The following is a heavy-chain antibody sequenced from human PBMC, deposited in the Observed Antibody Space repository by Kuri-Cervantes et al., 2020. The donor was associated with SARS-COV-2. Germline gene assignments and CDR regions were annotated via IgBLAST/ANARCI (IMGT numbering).Heavy chain of an antibody. J-gene: IGHJ4*02. Sequence: GESLKISCAASGFTFSSYAMSWVRQAPGKGLEWVSAISGSGGSTYYADSVKGRFTISRDNSKNTLYLQMNSLRAEDTAVYYCAKETAIRFLDGFDYWGQGTLVTVSS. CDR3: AKETAIRFLDGFDY. V-gene: IGHV3-23*01. CDR1: GFTFSSYA. D-gene: IGHD3-3*01. CDR2: ISGSGGST.